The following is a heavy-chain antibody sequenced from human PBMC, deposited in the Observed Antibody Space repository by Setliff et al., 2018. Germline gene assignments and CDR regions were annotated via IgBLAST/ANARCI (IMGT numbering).Heavy chain of an antibody. CDR2: ISGSGNTI. Sequence: HPGGSLRLSCAASGFTFSSYSMNWVRQAPGKGLEWVAYISGSGNTIYYADSVKGRFTISRDKHLLYLQMNSLRAEDTAVYYCARPGGGWRSFDIWGQGTVVTVSS. CDR3: ARPGGGWRSFDI. V-gene: IGHV3-48*01. D-gene: IGHD2-15*01. J-gene: IGHJ3*02. CDR1: GFTFSSYS.